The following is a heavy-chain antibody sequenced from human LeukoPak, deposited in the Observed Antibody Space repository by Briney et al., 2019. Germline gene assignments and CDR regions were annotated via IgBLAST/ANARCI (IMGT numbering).Heavy chain of an antibody. D-gene: IGHD1-26*01. CDR1: GGSFSGYY. V-gene: IGHV4-34*01. J-gene: IGHJ4*02. CDR2: INHSGST. Sequence: SETLSLTCAVYGGSFSGYYWSWIRQPPGKGLEWIGEINHSGSTNYNPSLKSRVTISVDTSKNQFSLKLSSVTAADTAVYYCARERLVGATPFDYWGQGTLVTVSS. CDR3: ARERLVGATPFDY.